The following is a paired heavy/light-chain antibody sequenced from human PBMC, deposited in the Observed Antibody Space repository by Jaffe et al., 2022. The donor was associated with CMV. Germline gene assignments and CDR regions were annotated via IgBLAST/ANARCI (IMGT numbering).Light chain of an antibody. V-gene: IGLV2-11*01. CDR1: SGDVGGYNY. CDR2: DVS. CDR3: CSYAGSYSLV. Sequence: QSALTQPRSVSGSPGQSVTISCTGTSGDVGGYNYVSWYQQHPGKAPKFMIYDVSKRPSGVPDRFSGSKSGNTASLTISGLQAGDEADYYCCSYAGSYSLVFGGGTKLTVL. J-gene: IGLJ3*02.
Heavy chain of an antibody. J-gene: IGHJ4*02. CDR3: GRARRIAVAGPDY. Sequence: QVQLVQSGAEVKKPEASVKVSCKASGYTFTTYYIHWVRQAPGQGLEWMGWINPNSGGTNYAQKFQGRVTMTRDTSISTAYMDLSRLTFDDTAVYYCGRARRIAVAGPDYWGQGTLVTVSS. V-gene: IGHV1-2*02. D-gene: IGHD6-19*01. CDR1: GYTFTTYY. CDR2: INPNSGGT.